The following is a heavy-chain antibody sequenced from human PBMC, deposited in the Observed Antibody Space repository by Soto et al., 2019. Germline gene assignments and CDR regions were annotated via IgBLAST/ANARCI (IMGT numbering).Heavy chain of an antibody. CDR2: ISGSGGST. D-gene: IGHD3-22*01. J-gene: IGHJ4*02. CDR1: GFTFSSYA. CDR3: AKGQAPYDSSGYYDY. V-gene: IGHV3-23*01. Sequence: GGSLRLSCAASGFTFSSYAMSWVRQAPGKGLEWVSAISGSGGSTYYADSVKGRFTISRDNSKNTLYLQMNSLRAEDTAVYYCAKGQAPYDSSGYYDYWGQGTLVTVSS.